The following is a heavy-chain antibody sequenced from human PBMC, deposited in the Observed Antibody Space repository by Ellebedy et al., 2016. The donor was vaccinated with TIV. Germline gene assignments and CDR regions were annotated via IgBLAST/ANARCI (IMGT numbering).Heavy chain of an antibody. J-gene: IGHJ2*01. V-gene: IGHV3-30*03. CDR2: IASDGGAT. Sequence: GESLKISCAASGFTFSSYGIQWVRQAPGKGLEWIGVIASDGGATVYADFLRGRFTLSRDNSRNTVYLQMNSLSPDDTAVYYCTREARWGNWYFDLWGRGTLVAVST. D-gene: IGHD4-23*01. CDR1: GFTFSSYG. CDR3: TREARWGNWYFDL.